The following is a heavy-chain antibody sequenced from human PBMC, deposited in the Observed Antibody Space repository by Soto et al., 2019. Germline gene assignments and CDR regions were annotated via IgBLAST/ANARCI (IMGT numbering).Heavy chain of an antibody. Sequence: SDTLSLTCAVYGGSFSGYYWSWIRQPPGKGLEWIGEINHSGSTNYNPSLKSRVTISVDTSKNQFSLKLSSVTAADTAVYYCASGSQASPEYYFDYWGQGTLVTVSS. CDR3: ASGSQASPEYYFDY. V-gene: IGHV4-34*01. CDR1: GGSFSGYY. CDR2: INHSGST. J-gene: IGHJ4*02.